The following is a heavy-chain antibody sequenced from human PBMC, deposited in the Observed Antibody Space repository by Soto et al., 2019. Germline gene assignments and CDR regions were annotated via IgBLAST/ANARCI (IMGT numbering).Heavy chain of an antibody. V-gene: IGHV3-23*01. Sequence: QAGGSLRLSCAASGFTFSSYAMSWVRQAPGKGLEWVSAISGSGGSTYYADSVKGRFTISRDNSKNTLYLQMNSLRAEDTAVYYCAKDLAYCGGDCYPTYFDYWGQGTLVTVSS. CDR3: AKDLAYCGGDCYPTYFDY. J-gene: IGHJ4*02. CDR2: ISGSGGST. CDR1: GFTFSSYA. D-gene: IGHD2-21*02.